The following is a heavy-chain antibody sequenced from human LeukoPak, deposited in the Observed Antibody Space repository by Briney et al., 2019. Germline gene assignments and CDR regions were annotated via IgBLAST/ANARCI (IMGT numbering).Heavy chain of an antibody. CDR2: IYPGDSDT. Sequence: GESLKISCKGSGYIFTSCSIGWVRQMPGKGLEWMGIIYPGDSDTRYSPSFQGQVTISADRSISTAYLQWSSLKASDTAMYYCARVLRTAREYYYYYMDVWGKGTTVTVSS. D-gene: IGHD1-14*01. J-gene: IGHJ6*03. CDR3: ARVLRTAREYYYYYMDV. CDR1: GYIFTSCS. V-gene: IGHV5-51*01.